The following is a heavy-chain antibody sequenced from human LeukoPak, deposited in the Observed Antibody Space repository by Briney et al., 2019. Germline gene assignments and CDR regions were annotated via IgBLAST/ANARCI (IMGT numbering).Heavy chain of an antibody. CDR3: AASYDFWGGYLNHDY. D-gene: IGHD3-3*01. J-gene: IGHJ4*02. Sequence: GASVKVSCKASGYTFTGYYMHWVRQAPGQGLEWMGWINPNSGDTNYAQTLQGRVTMTRDTSISTAYMELSRLKSDDTAVYYCAASYDFWGGYLNHDYWGQGTLVTVSS. CDR1: GYTFTGYY. CDR2: INPNSGDT. V-gene: IGHV1-2*02.